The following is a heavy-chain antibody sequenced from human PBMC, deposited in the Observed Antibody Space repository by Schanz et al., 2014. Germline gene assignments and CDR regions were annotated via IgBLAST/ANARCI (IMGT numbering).Heavy chain of an antibody. Sequence: QVQLVQSGAEVKKPGSSVKVSCKASRSTFSSYTINWVRQAPGQGLEWMGRIIPILGIANYAQKFQGRVTITADRSTSTAYMELSSLRSDDTAVYYCARDRRRYCSTASCLHDNWFDPWGQGTLVIVSS. CDR3: ARDRRRYCSTASCLHDNWFDP. J-gene: IGHJ5*02. V-gene: IGHV1-69*08. CDR1: RSTFSSYT. CDR2: IIPILGIA. D-gene: IGHD2-2*01.